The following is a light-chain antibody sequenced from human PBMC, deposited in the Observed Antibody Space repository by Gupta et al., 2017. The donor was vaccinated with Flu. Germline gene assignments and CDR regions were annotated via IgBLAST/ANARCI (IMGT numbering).Light chain of an antibody. J-gene: IGKJ3*01. CDR1: QGISNY. V-gene: IGKV1-27*01. Sequence: IQTTPSPSSLSALVGDRVTITCRASQGISNYLAWYQQIPGKVPKVLIFAASTLQSGVPSRFSGSGTGTDFTLTISSLQPEDVATYYCQEYTSAPVTFGHGTKLDIK. CDR2: AAS. CDR3: QEYTSAPVT.